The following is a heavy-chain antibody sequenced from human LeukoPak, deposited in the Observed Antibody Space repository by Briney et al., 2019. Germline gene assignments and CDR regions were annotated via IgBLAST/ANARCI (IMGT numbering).Heavy chain of an antibody. Sequence: GGSLRLSCAASGFTFNTYTMNWVRQAPGKGLEWVSYISGSSGIIDYADSVRGRFTISRDNAKNSLYLQMNSLRAEDTAVYYCARDYYDSSGYYNFDYWGQGTLVTVSS. D-gene: IGHD3-22*01. CDR1: GFTFNTYT. J-gene: IGHJ4*02. CDR3: ARDYYDSSGYYNFDY. CDR2: ISGSSGII. V-gene: IGHV3-48*04.